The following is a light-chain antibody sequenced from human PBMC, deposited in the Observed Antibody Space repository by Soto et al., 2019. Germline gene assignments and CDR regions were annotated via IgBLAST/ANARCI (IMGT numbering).Light chain of an antibody. Sequence: EIVMTQSPATLSVSPGERATLSCRASQSVSSNLAWYQQKPGQAPRLLIYGASTRATGIPARLSGSGSGTEFTLTISSVQSEDFAVYYCQQYNNWPPWTFGQGTKVEIK. CDR2: GAS. CDR1: QSVSSN. J-gene: IGKJ1*01. V-gene: IGKV3D-15*01. CDR3: QQYNNWPPWT.